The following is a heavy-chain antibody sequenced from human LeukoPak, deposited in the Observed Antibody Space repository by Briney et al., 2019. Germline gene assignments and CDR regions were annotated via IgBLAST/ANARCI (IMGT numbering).Heavy chain of an antibody. CDR2: ISYDGSNK. J-gene: IGHJ4*02. V-gene: IGHV3-30*03. CDR1: GFTFSSYG. Sequence: GGSLRLSCAASGFTFSSYGMHWVRQAPGKGLEWVAVISYDGSNKYYADSVKGRFTISRDNSKNTLYLQMNSLRAEDTAVYYCARKGYDILTGYKGIDYWGQGTLVTVSS. CDR3: ARKGYDILTGYKGIDY. D-gene: IGHD3-9*01.